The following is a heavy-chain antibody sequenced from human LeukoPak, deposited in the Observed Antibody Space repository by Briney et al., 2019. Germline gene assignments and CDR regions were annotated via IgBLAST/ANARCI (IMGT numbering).Heavy chain of an antibody. CDR1: GASISSESYY. Sequence: SETLSLTCTVAGASISSESYYWSWIRQPAGKGLEWIGRIYTSGSTNHNPSLKSRVTISVDTSKNQFSLKLSSVTAADTALYYCARDSLLPSAMGYYYMDVWGKGTTVTVSS. J-gene: IGHJ6*03. CDR3: ARDSLLPSAMGYYYMDV. V-gene: IGHV4-61*02. CDR2: IYTSGST. D-gene: IGHD2-2*01.